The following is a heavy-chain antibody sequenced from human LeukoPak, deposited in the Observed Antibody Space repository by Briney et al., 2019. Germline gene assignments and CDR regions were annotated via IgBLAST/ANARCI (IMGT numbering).Heavy chain of an antibody. Sequence: SETLSLTCTVSGDSISSYYWSWIRQPPGKGLEWIGYIYHSGSTNYNPSLKSRVTISLDTSKNKFSLKLSSVTAADTAVYYCARAVHSSGWYGEAYYYYYMVVWGKGTTVTVSS. CDR3: ARAVHSSGWYGEAYYYYYMVV. V-gene: IGHV4-59*01. CDR1: GDSISSYY. CDR2: IYHSGST. D-gene: IGHD6-19*01. J-gene: IGHJ6*03.